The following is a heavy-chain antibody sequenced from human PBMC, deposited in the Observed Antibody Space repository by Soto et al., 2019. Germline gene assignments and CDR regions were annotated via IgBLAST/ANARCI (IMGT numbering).Heavy chain of an antibody. CDR1: GGSISSGY. D-gene: IGHD3-16*01. CDR2: IYYGGSI. J-gene: IGHJ5*02. Sequence: SETLSLTCSVSGGSISSGYWTWIRQPPGKGLEWIGYIYYGGSINYNPSLKSRVIISVDTAKNQFSLSLSSVIAADTAVYYCTGAYYETDGYVLDPWGQGT. CDR3: TGAYYETDGYVLDP. V-gene: IGHV4-59*01.